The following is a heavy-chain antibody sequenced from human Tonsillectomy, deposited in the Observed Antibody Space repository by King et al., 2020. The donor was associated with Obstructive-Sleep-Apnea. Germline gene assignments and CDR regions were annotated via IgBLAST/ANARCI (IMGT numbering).Heavy chain of an antibody. V-gene: IGHV3-30-3*01. CDR3: ARSENSGPDY. CDR1: GFTFSSYA. Sequence: VQLVESGGGVVQPGRSLRLSCAASGFTFSSYAMHWVRQAPGKGLEWVAVISYDGTNKYYADSVKGRFTISRDNSKNTVFLQMNSLRSEDTAVYYCARSENSGPDYWGQGTLVTVSS. CDR2: ISYDGTNK. D-gene: IGHD1-26*01. J-gene: IGHJ4*02.